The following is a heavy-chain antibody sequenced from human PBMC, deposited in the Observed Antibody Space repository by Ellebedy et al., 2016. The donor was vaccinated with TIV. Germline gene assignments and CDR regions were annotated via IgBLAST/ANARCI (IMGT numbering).Heavy chain of an antibody. CDR3: ARDQGWAYPGSTRFDY. V-gene: IGHV3-7*01. CDR2: RKQDGSEK. CDR1: GFTFSDYW. D-gene: IGHD3-10*01. Sequence: PGGSLRLSCAASGFTFSDYWMSWVRQAPGTGLEWVANRKQDGSEKWYVDSVKGRFTISRDNAKNSLYLQMSSLRAEDTAVYYCARDQGWAYPGSTRFDYWGQGTLVTVSS. J-gene: IGHJ4*03.